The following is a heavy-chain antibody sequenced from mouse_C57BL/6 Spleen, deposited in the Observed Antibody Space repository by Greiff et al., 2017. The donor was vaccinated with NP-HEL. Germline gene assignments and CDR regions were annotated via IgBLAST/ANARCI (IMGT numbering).Heavy chain of an antibody. CDR2: INPNNGGT. Sequence: EVKLVESGPELVKPGASVKMSCKASGYTFTDYNMHWVKQSHGKSLEWIGYINPNNGGTSYNQKFKGKATLTVNKSSSTAYMELRSLTSEDSAVYYCARWNYYGSSYAMDYWGQGTSVTVSS. J-gene: IGHJ4*01. D-gene: IGHD1-1*01. CDR3: ARWNYYGSSYAMDY. V-gene: IGHV1-22*01. CDR1: GYTFTDYN.